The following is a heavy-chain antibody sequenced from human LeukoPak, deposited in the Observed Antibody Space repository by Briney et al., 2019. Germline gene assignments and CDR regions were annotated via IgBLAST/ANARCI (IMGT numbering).Heavy chain of an antibody. CDR2: INPNSGGT. CDR3: ARGRNSVYYFNVVAPSYFDY. D-gene: IGHD3-22*01. J-gene: IGHJ4*02. V-gene: IGHV1-2*06. Sequence: GASVKVSCKASGYTFTGYYMHWVRQAPGQGLEWMGRINPNSGGTNYAQKFQGRVTMTRDTSINTAYMDLSRLRSDDTAVYYCARGRNSVYYFNVVAPSYFDYWGQGTPVTVSS. CDR1: GYTFTGYY.